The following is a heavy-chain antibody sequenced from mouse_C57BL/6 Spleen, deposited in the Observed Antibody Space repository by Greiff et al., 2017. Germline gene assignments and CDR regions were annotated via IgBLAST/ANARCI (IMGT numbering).Heavy chain of an antibody. CDR2: IRNKANGYTT. Sequence: EVMLVESGGGLVQPGGSLSLSCAASGFTFTDYYMSWVRQPPGKALEWLGFIRNKANGYTTEYSASVKGRFTISRDNSQSILYLQMNALRAEDSAAYYCARYRYCGSYYFDYWGQGTTLTVSS. D-gene: IGHD1-1*01. CDR1: GFTFTDYY. CDR3: ARYRYCGSYYFDY. J-gene: IGHJ2*01. V-gene: IGHV7-3*01.